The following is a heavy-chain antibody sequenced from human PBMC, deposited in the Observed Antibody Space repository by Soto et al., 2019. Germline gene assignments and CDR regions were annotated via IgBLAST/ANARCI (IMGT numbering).Heavy chain of an antibody. CDR2: ISGSGGAT. CDR1: GFSFSNFA. Sequence: EVQLLESGGGLVQPGGSLRLSCAASGFSFSNFAMSWVRQTPGKGLEWVSGISGSGGATYYADSVKGRLTISRDNSNNTLFLQMNILRAEDTAVYYCAKYLGPPVRSHYPYWYFDLWGRGTVVTVSS. J-gene: IGHJ2*01. D-gene: IGHD3-10*01. CDR3: AKYLGPPVRSHYPYWYFDL. V-gene: IGHV3-23*01.